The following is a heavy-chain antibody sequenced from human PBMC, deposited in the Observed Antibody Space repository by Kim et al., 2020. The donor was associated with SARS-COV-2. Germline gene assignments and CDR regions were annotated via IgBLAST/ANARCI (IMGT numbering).Heavy chain of an antibody. V-gene: IGHV4-39*01. CDR2: VYYTGST. Sequence: SETLSLTCTVSGASISSSGYYWGWIRQPPGKGLEWIGSVYYTGSTYYNPSLKSRVTISVDTSKNQFSLKLSSVTAAATAVYYCARHFRGTSLRFLGLFQFDYWGQGTLVTVSS. CDR3: ARHFRGTSLRFLGLFQFDY. CDR1: GASISSSGYY. D-gene: IGHD4-17*01. J-gene: IGHJ4*02.